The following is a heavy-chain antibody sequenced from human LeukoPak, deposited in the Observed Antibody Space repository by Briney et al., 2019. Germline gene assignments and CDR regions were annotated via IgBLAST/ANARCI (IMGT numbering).Heavy chain of an antibody. CDR1: GGSFSGYY. CDR2: INHSGST. J-gene: IGHJ4*02. D-gene: IGHD2-21*01. Sequence: KSSETLSLTCAVYGGSFSGYYWSWIRQPPGKGLEWIGEINHSGSTNYNPSLKSRVTISVDTSKNQFSLKLSSVTAADTAVYYCARHALGDYVNYWGQGTLVTVSS. V-gene: IGHV4-34*01. CDR3: ARHALGDYVNY.